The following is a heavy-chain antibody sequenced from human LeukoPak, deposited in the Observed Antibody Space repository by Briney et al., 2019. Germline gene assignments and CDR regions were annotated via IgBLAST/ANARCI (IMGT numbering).Heavy chain of an antibody. CDR2: ISSSSSYI. CDR1: GFTFSSYA. CDR3: ARDHSSSWITHYYGMDV. J-gene: IGHJ6*02. D-gene: IGHD6-13*01. V-gene: IGHV3-21*01. Sequence: MTGGSLRLSCAASGFTFSSYAMHWVRQAPGKGLEWVSSISSSSSYIYYADSVKGRFTISRDNAKDSLYLQMNSLRAEDTAVYYCARDHSSSWITHYYGMDVWGQGTTVTVSS.